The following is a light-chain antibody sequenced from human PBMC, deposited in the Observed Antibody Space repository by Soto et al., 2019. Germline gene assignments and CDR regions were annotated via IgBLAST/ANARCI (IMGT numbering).Light chain of an antibody. V-gene: IGKV3-20*01. CDR1: QSVSRNY. CDR3: QQYGSSPQT. J-gene: IGKJ5*01. CDR2: AAS. Sequence: ETVFTQSPDTLSLSPGERATLSCRASQSVSRNYLAWFQHTPGQAPRIIIYAASSRATGVPDRFSGSGYGTDFNLTISRLETEDFAVYYCQQYGSSPQTFGQGTRLEIK.